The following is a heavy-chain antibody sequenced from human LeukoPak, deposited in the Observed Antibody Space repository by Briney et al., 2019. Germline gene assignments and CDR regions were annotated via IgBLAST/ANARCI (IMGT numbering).Heavy chain of an antibody. CDR3: ARDATTVTPDWYFDL. Sequence: SGTLSLTCAVSGGSISSSNWWSWVRQPPGKGLEWIGEIYHSGSTNYNPSLKSRVTISVDKSKNQFSLKLSSVTAADTAVYYCARDATTVTPDWYFDLWGRGTLVTVSS. CDR2: IYHSGST. J-gene: IGHJ2*01. V-gene: IGHV4-4*02. CDR1: GGSISSSNW. D-gene: IGHD4-17*01.